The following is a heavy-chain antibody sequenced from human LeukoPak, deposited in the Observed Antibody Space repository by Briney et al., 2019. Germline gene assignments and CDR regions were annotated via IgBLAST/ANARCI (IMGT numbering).Heavy chain of an antibody. D-gene: IGHD2-2*01. CDR1: GFTFSSYA. CDR2: ISAGGGST. J-gene: IGHJ4*02. CDR3: AKDGRSSTPGY. Sequence: GSLRLSCAASGFTFSSYAMHWVRQAPGKGLEWVSGISAGGGSTYHADSVKGRFTISRDNSKNTLFLQMNSLRAEDTAVYYCAKDGRSSTPGYWGQGTLVTVSS. V-gene: IGHV3-23*01.